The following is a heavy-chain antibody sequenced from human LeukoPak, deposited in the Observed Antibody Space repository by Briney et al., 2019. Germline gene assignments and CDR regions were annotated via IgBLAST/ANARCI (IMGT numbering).Heavy chain of an antibody. V-gene: IGHV1-46*01. CDR1: GYTFTIYY. J-gene: IGHJ5*02. D-gene: IGHD4-23*01. CDR2: INPSGGST. Sequence: ASVKVSSTASGYTFTIYYMHWVRQAPGQGRERMGIINPSGGSTSYAQKFQGRVTMTRDMSTSTDYMELSSLRSEDTAVYYCARDNSVEDTAWWFDPWGQGTLVTVSS. CDR3: ARDNSVEDTAWWFDP.